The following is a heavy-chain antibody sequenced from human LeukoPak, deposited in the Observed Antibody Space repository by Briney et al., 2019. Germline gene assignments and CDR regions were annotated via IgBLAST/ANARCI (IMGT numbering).Heavy chain of an antibody. V-gene: IGHV4-39*01. J-gene: IGHJ4*02. D-gene: IGHD3-10*01. CDR2: IRYRGNT. CDR1: GDSVSSSPYY. CDR3: ARLRDGRWLLEY. Sequence: SETLSLTCTVSGDSVSSSPYYWGWIRQPPGKGLEWIASIRYRGNTFYNPSFKSRVTISVDTSNNRLSLRLSSVTAADTAVYYCARLRDGRWLLEYWGQGTLVTVSS.